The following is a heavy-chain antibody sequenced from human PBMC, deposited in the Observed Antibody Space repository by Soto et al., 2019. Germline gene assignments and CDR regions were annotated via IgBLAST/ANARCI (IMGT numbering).Heavy chain of an antibody. CDR1: GFSLSNARMG. V-gene: IGHV2-26*01. D-gene: IGHD4-17*01. Sequence: QVTLKESGPVLVKPTEPLTLTCTVSGFSLSNARMGVSWIRQPPGKALEWLAHIFSNDEKSYSTSLKSRLTISKDTSKSQVVLTMTNMDPVDTATYYCARIYGDYVEYYFDYWGQGTLVTVSS. CDR2: IFSNDEK. J-gene: IGHJ4*02. CDR3: ARIYGDYVEYYFDY.